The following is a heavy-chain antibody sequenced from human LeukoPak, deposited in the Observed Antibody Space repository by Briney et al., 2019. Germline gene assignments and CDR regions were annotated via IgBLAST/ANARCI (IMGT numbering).Heavy chain of an antibody. CDR1: GFTFSNYV. J-gene: IGHJ6*03. Sequence: PGGSLRLSCAASGFTFSNYVIHWVRQAPGKGLEWVAIISYDGSNENYADSVKGRFTISRDNSKNTLFLQMNSLRPEDTAVYYCAREGIMSGSGSKEGYYYYMDVWGKGTTVTVSS. D-gene: IGHD3-22*01. V-gene: IGHV3-30*03. CDR2: ISYDGSNE. CDR3: AREGIMSGSGSKEGYYYYMDV.